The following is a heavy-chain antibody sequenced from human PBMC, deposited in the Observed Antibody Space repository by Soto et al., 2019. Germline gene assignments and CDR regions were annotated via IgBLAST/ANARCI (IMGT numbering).Heavy chain of an antibody. J-gene: IGHJ4*02. V-gene: IGHV3-11*01. CDR2: ISSGGNTI. CDR3: VRGIGDPSLPYYFDY. Sequence: QVQLVESGGGLVKPGGSLRLSCAAFGFAFSDYYMSWFRQAPGTGLEWVSSISSGGNTIYYADSVKGRFTISRDNAKNSLFLQMNSLRAADTALYYCVRGIGDPSLPYYFDYWGQGTLVTVSS. CDR1: GFAFSDYY. D-gene: IGHD3-10*01.